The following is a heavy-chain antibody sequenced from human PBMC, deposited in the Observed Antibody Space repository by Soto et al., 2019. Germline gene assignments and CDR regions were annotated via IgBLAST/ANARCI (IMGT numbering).Heavy chain of an antibody. V-gene: IGHV3-23*01. Sequence: GSLRLSCAASGFRFRSHAMHWVRQAPGKGLEWVAGISASGTDTSYGDSVKGRFTVSRDNSDNTVSLLLRALTTDDTATYYCLKKTDLWRQRTAVTVSS. CDR1: GFRFRSHA. CDR3: LKKTDL. CDR2: ISASGTDT. J-gene: IGHJ6*02.